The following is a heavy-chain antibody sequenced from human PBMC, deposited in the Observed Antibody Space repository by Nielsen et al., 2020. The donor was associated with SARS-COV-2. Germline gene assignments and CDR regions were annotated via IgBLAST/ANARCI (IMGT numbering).Heavy chain of an antibody. J-gene: IGHJ4*02. D-gene: IGHD3-16*01. CDR3: SREGVSPHLDV. CDR2: ISYDGSFD. Sequence: LKISCATSGFRFRGYGMHWVRQAPGKGLEWVAVISYDGSFDKYGGAVKGRFTISRDNSKNTLYLQMDNLRVYDTAVYYCSREGVSPHLDVWGQGALVTVSS. V-gene: IGHV3-30*12. CDR1: GFRFRGYG.